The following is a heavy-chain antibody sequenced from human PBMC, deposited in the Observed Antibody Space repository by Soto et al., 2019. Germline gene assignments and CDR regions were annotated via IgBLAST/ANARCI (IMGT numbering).Heavy chain of an antibody. V-gene: IGHV4-59*01. CDR1: GGSISSYY. J-gene: IGHJ4*02. CDR2: IYYSGST. Sequence: PSETLSLTCTVSGGSISSYYWSWIRQPPGKGLGWIGYIYYSGSTNYNPSLKSRVTISVDTSKNQFSLKLSSVTAADTAVYYCARAQDSSGASFDYWGQGTLVTAPQ. D-gene: IGHD6-6*01. CDR3: ARAQDSSGASFDY.